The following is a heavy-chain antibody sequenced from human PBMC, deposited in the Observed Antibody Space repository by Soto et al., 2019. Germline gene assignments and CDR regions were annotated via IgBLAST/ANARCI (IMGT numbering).Heavy chain of an antibody. Sequence: GASVKVSCKVSGYTLTELSMHWVRQAPGKGLEWMGGFDPEDGETIYAQKFQGRVTMTEDTSTDTAYMELSSLRSEDTAVYYCATDLGSSGWYDLDYWGQGTLVTVS. CDR1: GYTLTELS. D-gene: IGHD6-19*01. V-gene: IGHV1-24*01. CDR3: ATDLGSSGWYDLDY. CDR2: FDPEDGET. J-gene: IGHJ4*02.